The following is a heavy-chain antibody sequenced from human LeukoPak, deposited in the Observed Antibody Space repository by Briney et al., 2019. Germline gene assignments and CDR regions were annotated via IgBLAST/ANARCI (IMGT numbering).Heavy chain of an antibody. CDR3: ATPLEAAAGIFDY. CDR2: ISYDGSNK. CDR1: GFTFSSYA. V-gene: IGHV3-30-3*01. Sequence: GRSLRLSCAASGFTFSSYAMHWVRQAPGKGLEWVAVISYDGSNKYYADSVKGRFTISRDNSKNTLYLQMNSLRAEDTAVYYCATPLEAAAGIFDYWGQGTLVTVSS. J-gene: IGHJ4*02. D-gene: IGHD6-13*01.